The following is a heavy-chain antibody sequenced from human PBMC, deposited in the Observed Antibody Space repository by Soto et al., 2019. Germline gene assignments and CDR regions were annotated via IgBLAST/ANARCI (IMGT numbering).Heavy chain of an antibody. CDR1: GFSLSSSGVG. CDR2: IYWNDDK. CDR3: AHSTFGYSGSWYLYYHYGMDV. J-gene: IGHJ6*02. Sequence: SGPTLVNPTQTLTLTCTFSGFSLSSSGVGVGWIRQPPGKALEWLALIYWNDDKRYSPSLKSRLTITKDTSKNQVVLTMTNMDPVDTATYYCAHSTFGYSGSWYLYYHYGMDVWGQGTTVTVSS. V-gene: IGHV2-5*01. D-gene: IGHD6-13*01.